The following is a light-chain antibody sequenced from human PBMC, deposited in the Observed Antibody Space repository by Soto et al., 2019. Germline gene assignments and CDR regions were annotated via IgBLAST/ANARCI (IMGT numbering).Light chain of an antibody. V-gene: IGLV1-44*01. CDR1: SSNIGTNT. CDR3: AAWDGSLNVVL. CDR2: TND. Sequence: QPVLTQAPSASGTPGQRVTISCSGSSSNIGTNTVNWYQQLPGRAPTLLIYTNDQRPSGVPDRFSGSKSGTSASLAISGLQSEDEADYYCAAWDGSLNVVLFGGGTQLTVL. J-gene: IGLJ2*01.